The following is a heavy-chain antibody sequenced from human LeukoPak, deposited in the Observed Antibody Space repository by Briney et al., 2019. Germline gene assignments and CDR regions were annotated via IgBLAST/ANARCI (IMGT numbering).Heavy chain of an antibody. J-gene: IGHJ4*02. D-gene: IGHD7-27*01. CDR2: INPSGGST. CDR1: GYTFTSYY. V-gene: IGHV1-46*01. CDR3: ARRPILTLTGDRGPFDY. Sequence: ASVTVSFKASGYTFTSYYMHWVRQAPGRGGEGVGIINPSGGSTSYAQKFQGRVTMTRDTSTSTVYMELSSLRSEDTAVYYCARRPILTLTGDRGPFDYWGQGPLVTVSS.